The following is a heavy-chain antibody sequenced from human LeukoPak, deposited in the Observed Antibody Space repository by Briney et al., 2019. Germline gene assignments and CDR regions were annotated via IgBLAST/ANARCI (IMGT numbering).Heavy chain of an antibody. J-gene: IGHJ3*02. D-gene: IGHD3-16*01. Sequence: QPGGSLRLSCAASGFTFSGYTMNWIRQAPGKGLEWVSYIISSTSTRSYADSVMGRFTISRDNDKNSLYLQMNSLRPEDTAVYYCARDKDYAFDIWGQGTIVTVS. CDR1: GFTFSGYT. CDR2: IISSTSTR. V-gene: IGHV3-48*01. CDR3: ARDKDYAFDI.